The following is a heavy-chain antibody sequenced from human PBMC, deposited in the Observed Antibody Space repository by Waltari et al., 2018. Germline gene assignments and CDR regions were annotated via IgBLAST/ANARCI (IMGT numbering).Heavy chain of an antibody. Sequence: QVQLQESGPGLVKPSETLSLTCTVSGGSISSYYWSWIRQPAGEGLAWIGRIYTSGSTNYHPSLKSRATMSVDTPKNQFSLKLSSVTAADTAVYYCARSVVGYYMDVWGKGTTVTISS. CDR1: GGSISSYY. V-gene: IGHV4-4*07. CDR3: ARSVVGYYMDV. D-gene: IGHD2-15*01. J-gene: IGHJ6*03. CDR2: IYTSGST.